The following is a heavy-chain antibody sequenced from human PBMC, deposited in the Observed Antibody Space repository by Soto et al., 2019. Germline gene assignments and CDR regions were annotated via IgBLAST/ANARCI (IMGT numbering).Heavy chain of an antibody. CDR2: IHHTGTT. Sequence: QVQLQQWGAGLLKPSETLSLTCAVYGASFSGSHWSWIRQPPGKGLEWIGEIHHTGTTKYNPSLNGRITISVDTSKNQFSLRLRSVAATDTAVYYCARVSPDSSTRYTGAFDYWGQGTLATVS. CDR3: ARVSPDSSTRYTGAFDY. V-gene: IGHV4-34*01. J-gene: IGHJ4*02. D-gene: IGHD6-13*01. CDR1: GASFSGSH.